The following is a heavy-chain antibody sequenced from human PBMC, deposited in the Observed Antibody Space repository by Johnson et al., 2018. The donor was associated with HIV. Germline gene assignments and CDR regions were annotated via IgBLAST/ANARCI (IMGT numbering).Heavy chain of an antibody. CDR3: AKDRYYDSSGPDAFDI. CDR1: GFTLNSYG. V-gene: IGHV3-33*06. CDR2: IWYDGSNK. Sequence: QVQLVESGGGVVQPGGSLRLSCAASGFTLNSYGMHWVRQAPGKGLEWVAVIWYDGSNKYYADSVKGRFTISRDNSKNTLYLQMNSLRAEDTAVYYCAKDRYYDSSGPDAFDIWGQGTMVTVSS. J-gene: IGHJ3*02. D-gene: IGHD3-22*01.